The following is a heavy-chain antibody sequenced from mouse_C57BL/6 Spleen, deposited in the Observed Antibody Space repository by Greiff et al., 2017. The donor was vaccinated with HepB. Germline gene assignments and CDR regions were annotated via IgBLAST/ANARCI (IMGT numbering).Heavy chain of an antibody. CDR2: IDPSDSYT. D-gene: IGHD2-4*01. J-gene: IGHJ2*01. CDR3: ARSLGSTMITTVFDY. Sequence: QVQLQQPGAELVKPGASVKLSCKASGNTFTSYWMQWVKQRPGQGLEWIGEIDPSDSYTNYNQKFKGKATLTVDTSSSTAYMQLSSLTSEDSAVYYCARSLGSTMITTVFDYWGQGTTLTVSS. V-gene: IGHV1-50*01. CDR1: GNTFTSYW.